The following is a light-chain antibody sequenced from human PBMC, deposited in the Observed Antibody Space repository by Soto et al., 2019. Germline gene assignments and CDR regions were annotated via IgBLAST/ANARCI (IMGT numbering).Light chain of an antibody. CDR2: RTS. J-gene: IGKJ4*01. CDR1: QSVGSSF. CDR3: QQYRNSPPT. Sequence: EIVLTQSPDTLSLSPGERATLSCRASQSVGSSFLAWYQQKPGQAPTLLIYRTSTRATGIPDRFTGSGSGTDFTLTISRLEPEDFAVDYCQQYRNSPPTFGGGTKVEIK. V-gene: IGKV3-20*01.